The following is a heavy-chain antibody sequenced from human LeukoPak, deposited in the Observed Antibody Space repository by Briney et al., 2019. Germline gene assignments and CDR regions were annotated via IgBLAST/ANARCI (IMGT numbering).Heavy chain of an antibody. CDR1: GGSISSGGYY. V-gene: IGHV4-61*08. CDR3: ARDRKTGTTRIPYYYGMDV. J-gene: IGHJ6*02. D-gene: IGHD1-1*01. CDR2: IYYSGST. Sequence: SETLSLTCTVSGGSISSGGYYWSWIRQHPGKGLEWIGYIYYSGSTNYNPSLKSRVTISVDTSKNQFSLKLSSVTAADTAVYYCARDRKTGTTRIPYYYGMDVWGQGTTVTVSS.